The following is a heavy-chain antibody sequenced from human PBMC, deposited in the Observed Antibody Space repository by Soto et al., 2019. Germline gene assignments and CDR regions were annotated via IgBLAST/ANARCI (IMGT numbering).Heavy chain of an antibody. CDR2: ISGSGGST. CDR1: GFTFSSYA. D-gene: IGHD6-19*01. CDR3: PKDRIAVAGGASDY. J-gene: IGHJ4*02. V-gene: IGHV3-23*01. Sequence: EVQLLESGGGLVQPGGSLRLSCAASGFTFSSYAMSWVRQAPGKGLEWVSAISGSGGSTYYADSVKGRFTISRANSKNTLHLQMTSLRAEDTAVYYCPKDRIAVAGGASDYWGQGTVVTVSS.